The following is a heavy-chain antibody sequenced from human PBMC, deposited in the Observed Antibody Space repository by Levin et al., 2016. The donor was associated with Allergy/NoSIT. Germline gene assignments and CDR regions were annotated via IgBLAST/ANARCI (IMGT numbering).Heavy chain of an antibody. V-gene: IGHV1-69*02. D-gene: IGHD2-2*01. Sequence: WVRQAPGQGLEWMGRIIPIVGLAQPAHQFQGRVTISADKSTSTVYMELSSLKYEDTAVYFCARSEVPTATWFDPWGQGTLVTVSS. CDR2: IIPIVGLA. CDR3: ARSEVPTATWFDP. J-gene: IGHJ5*02.